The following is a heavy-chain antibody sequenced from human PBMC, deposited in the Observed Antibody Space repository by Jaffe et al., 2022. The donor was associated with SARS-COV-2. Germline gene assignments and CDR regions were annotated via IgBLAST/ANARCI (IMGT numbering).Heavy chain of an antibody. CDR3: ARVDIYDSSGRRAFDI. CDR1: GFTFSSYS. D-gene: IGHD3-22*01. CDR2: ISSSSSYI. Sequence: EVQLVESGGGLVKPGGSLRLSCAASGFTFSSYSMNWVRQAPGKGLEWVSSISSSSSYIYYADSVKGRFTISRDNAKNSLYLQMNSLRAEDTAVYYCARVDIYDSSGRRAFDIWGQGTMVTVSS. J-gene: IGHJ3*02. V-gene: IGHV3-21*01.